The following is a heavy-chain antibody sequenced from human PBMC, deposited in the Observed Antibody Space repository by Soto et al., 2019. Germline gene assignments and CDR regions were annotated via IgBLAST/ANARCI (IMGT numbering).Heavy chain of an antibody. V-gene: IGHV3-7*03. J-gene: IGHJ4*02. CDR3: SRDWGGLGY. Sequence: EVQLVESGGGLVQPGGSLRLSCAASGFTFSNYWMTWVRQAPGKGLEWVANIIKDGSEKSYVDSVKGRFTISRDNAKKSLYLEKKRLRGEDTGVYYCSRDWGGLGYWGQGTLVTVSS. CDR1: GFTFSNYW. D-gene: IGHD3-10*01. CDR2: IIKDGSEK.